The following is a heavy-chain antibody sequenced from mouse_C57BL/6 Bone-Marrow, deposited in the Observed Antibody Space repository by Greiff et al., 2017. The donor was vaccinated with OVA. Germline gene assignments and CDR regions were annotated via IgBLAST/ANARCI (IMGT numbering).Heavy chain of an antibody. CDR2: INPGSGGT. D-gene: IGHD1-1*01. Sequence: QVQLKESGAELVRPGTSVKVSCKASGYAFTNYLIEWVKQRTGQGLEWIGVINPGSGGTNYNEKFKGKATLTADKTSSTAYMQLSSLTSEDSAVYFCARSLITTVVAHFDYWGQGTTLTVSS. CDR3: ARSLITTVVAHFDY. V-gene: IGHV1-54*01. CDR1: GYAFTNYL. J-gene: IGHJ2*01.